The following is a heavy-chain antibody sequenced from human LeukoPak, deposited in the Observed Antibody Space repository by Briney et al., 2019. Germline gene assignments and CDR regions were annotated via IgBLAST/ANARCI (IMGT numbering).Heavy chain of an antibody. CDR3: ARYYYDSSRGAY. CDR2: IKSDGSST. CDR1: GFTFSTYW. V-gene: IGHV3-74*01. J-gene: IGHJ4*02. D-gene: IGHD3-22*01. Sequence: GGSLRLSCAASGFTFSTYWMHWVRQAPGKGLVWVSRIKSDGSSTTYADSVKRRFTISRDNARNTLYLQMNRLRAEDSAVYYCARYYYDSSRGAYWGQGTLVTVSS.